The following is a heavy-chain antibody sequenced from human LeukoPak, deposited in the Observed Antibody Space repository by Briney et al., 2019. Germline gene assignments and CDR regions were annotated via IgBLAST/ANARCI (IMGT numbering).Heavy chain of an antibody. CDR1: GFTFSSYW. J-gene: IGHJ3*02. V-gene: IGHV3-7*03. CDR2: IKQDGSEK. D-gene: IGHD2/OR15-2a*01. CDR3: ARVPGAYLSSAFDI. Sequence: GGSLRLSCAASGFTFSSYWMSWVRQAPGKGLEWVANIKQDGSEKYYVDSVKGRFTISRDNAKNSLYLQMNSLRAEDTAVYYCARVPGAYLSSAFDIWGQGTMVTVS.